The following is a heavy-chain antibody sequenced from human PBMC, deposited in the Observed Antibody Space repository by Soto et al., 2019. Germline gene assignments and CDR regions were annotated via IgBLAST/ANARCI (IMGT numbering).Heavy chain of an antibody. D-gene: IGHD2-2*01. V-gene: IGHV4-34*01. J-gene: IGHJ4*02. CDR3: ARVRSTSMKPFDY. CDR1: GGSFSGYY. Sequence: QVQLQQWGAGLLKPSETLSLTCAVYGGSFSGYYWSWIRQPPGKGLEWIGEINHRGSTNYNPSLKSRVTLSVDPSKNQFSLKLSSVTAADTAVYYCARVRSTSMKPFDYWGQGTLVTVSS. CDR2: INHRGST.